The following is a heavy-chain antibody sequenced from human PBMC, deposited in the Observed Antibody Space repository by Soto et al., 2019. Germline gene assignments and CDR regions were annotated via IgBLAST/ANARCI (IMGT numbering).Heavy chain of an antibody. CDR2: NNYRADT. CDR3: ARGGSGWKALNYFDS. Sequence: SDTLYLTCTVSGGSIDNNGYSWTWIRQRPGGGLEWLGSNNYRADTYYHPSLKSRITISLDTSQNQFSLWLTSVTAADTGIYFCARGGSGWKALNYFDSWGQGTLVTVSS. D-gene: IGHD6-19*01. J-gene: IGHJ4*02. V-gene: IGHV4-31*03. CDR1: GGSIDNNGYS.